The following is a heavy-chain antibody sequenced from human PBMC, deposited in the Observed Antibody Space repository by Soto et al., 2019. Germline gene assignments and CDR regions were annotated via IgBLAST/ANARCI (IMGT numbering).Heavy chain of an antibody. Sequence: QVQLVQSGAEVKKPGASVKVSCKASGYTFTSYGISWVRQAPGQGLEWMGWISAYNGNTNYAQKLQGRVTMTTYTSTSTAYMELRSLRSDDTAVYYCARKGYCISTSCGIYYYYYGMDVWGQGTTVTVYS. D-gene: IGHD2-2*01. V-gene: IGHV1-18*01. CDR3: ARKGYCISTSCGIYYYYYGMDV. J-gene: IGHJ6*02. CDR1: GYTFTSYG. CDR2: ISAYNGNT.